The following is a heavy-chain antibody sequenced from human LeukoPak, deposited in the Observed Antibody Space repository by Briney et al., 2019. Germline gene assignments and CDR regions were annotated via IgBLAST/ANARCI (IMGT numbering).Heavy chain of an antibody. D-gene: IGHD3-10*01. Sequence: PSETLFLTCAVSGGSISSSNWWSWVRQPPGKGLEWIGEIYHSGSTNYNPSLKSRVTISVDRSKNQFSLKLSSVTAADTAVYYCARVPLWFGDKREAFDIWGQGTMVAVSS. CDR2: IYHSGST. CDR1: GGSISSSNW. CDR3: ARVPLWFGDKREAFDI. J-gene: IGHJ3*02. V-gene: IGHV4-4*02.